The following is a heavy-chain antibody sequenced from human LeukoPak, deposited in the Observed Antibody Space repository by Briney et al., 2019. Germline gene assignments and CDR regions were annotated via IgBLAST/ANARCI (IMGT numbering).Heavy chain of an antibody. V-gene: IGHV3-23*01. D-gene: IGHD2-2*01. CDR3: AKDCSSTSCYLAEYLQH. J-gene: IGHJ1*01. CDR2: ISGSGGST. Sequence: PGGSLRLSCAASGFTFSSYAMSWVRQAPGKGLEWVSAISGSGGSTYYADSVKGRFTISRDNSKNTLYLQMNSLRAEDTAVYYCAKDCSSTSCYLAEYLQHWGQGTLVTVSS. CDR1: GFTFSSYA.